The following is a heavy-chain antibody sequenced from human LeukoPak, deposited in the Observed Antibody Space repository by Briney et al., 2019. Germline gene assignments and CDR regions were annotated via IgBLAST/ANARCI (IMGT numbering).Heavy chain of an antibody. CDR3: ARAQYSSSSRYYYYGMDV. V-gene: IGHV4-4*02. Sequence: PSGTLSLTCAVSGGSISSSNWWSWVRQPPGKGLEWIGEIYHSGSTNYNPSLKSRVTISVDKSKNQFSLKVRYVTAADTAVYYCARAQYSSSSRYYYYGMDVWGQGTTVTVSS. J-gene: IGHJ6*02. CDR1: GGSISSSNW. CDR2: IYHSGST. D-gene: IGHD6-6*01.